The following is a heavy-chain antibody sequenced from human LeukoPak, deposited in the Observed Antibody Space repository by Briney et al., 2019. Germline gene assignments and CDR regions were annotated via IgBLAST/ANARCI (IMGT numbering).Heavy chain of an antibody. J-gene: IGHJ4*02. Sequence: GGSLRLSCAASGFTFSSYGMSWVRQAPGKGLEWVSSITSSSSYIYYADSVKGRFTISRDNSKNTLYLQMNSLRAEDTAVYYCARDKDGYNSRWGQGTLVTVSS. CDR1: GFTFSSYG. CDR2: ITSSSSYI. D-gene: IGHD5-24*01. CDR3: ARDKDGYNSR. V-gene: IGHV3-21*01.